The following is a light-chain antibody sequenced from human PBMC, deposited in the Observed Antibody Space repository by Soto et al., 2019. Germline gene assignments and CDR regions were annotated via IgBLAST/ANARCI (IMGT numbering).Light chain of an antibody. CDR1: TSNIGKNA. Sequence: QSVLTQPPSVSEAPRQRVTISCSGSTSNIGKNAVNWYQQFPGEAPKLVIYYDDLLPSGVSDRFSGSKSGTSASLAISGLQSEDEADYYCAAWDDSLSGVVFGGGTKVTVL. V-gene: IGLV1-36*01. J-gene: IGLJ2*01. CDR2: YDD. CDR3: AAWDDSLSGVV.